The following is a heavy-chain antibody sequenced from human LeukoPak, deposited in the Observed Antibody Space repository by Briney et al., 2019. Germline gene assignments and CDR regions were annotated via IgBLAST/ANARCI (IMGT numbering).Heavy chain of an antibody. D-gene: IGHD4-17*01. Sequence: GGSLRLSCGASGFTHSSYSMNLVRQAAGKGLEWVSSISSSSSYIYYADSVKGRFTISRDNAKNSLYLQMNSLRAEDTAVYYCARGGSYGDYSRVWGQGTTVTVSS. CDR1: GFTHSSYS. J-gene: IGHJ6*02. V-gene: IGHV3-21*01. CDR3: ARGGSYGDYSRV. CDR2: ISSSSSYI.